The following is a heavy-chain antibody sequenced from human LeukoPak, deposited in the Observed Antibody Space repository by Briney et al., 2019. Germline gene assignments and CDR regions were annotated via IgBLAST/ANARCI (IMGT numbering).Heavy chain of an antibody. Sequence: PGGSLRLSCAASGFSFSSYWMNWFRQPPGKGLEWVANIKQDGTEKYYVDSVKGRSTISRDNAKKSLYLQMNSLRAEDTGVYYCARDPSRGYTYGYGDYWGQGILVTVSS. V-gene: IGHV3-7*01. CDR2: IKQDGTEK. D-gene: IGHD5-18*01. CDR1: GFSFSSYW. CDR3: ARDPSRGYTYGYGDY. J-gene: IGHJ4*02.